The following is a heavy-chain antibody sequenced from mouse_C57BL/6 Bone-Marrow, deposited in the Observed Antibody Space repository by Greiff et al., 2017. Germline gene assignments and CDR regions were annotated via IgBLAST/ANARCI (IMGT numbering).Heavy chain of an antibody. CDR1: GYAFTNYL. J-gene: IGHJ4*01. Sequence: VQLQQSGAELVRPGTSVKVSCKASGYAFTNYLIEWVKPRPGQGLEWIGVINPGSGGTTYNEKFKGKGKLTADKCTSTVNMQRCCLTSEDSAVNFSARSFYYYGSSRYAMDYWGQGTSVTFSS. CDR2: INPGSGGT. V-gene: IGHV1-54*01. D-gene: IGHD1-1*01. CDR3: ARSFYYYGSSRYAMDY.